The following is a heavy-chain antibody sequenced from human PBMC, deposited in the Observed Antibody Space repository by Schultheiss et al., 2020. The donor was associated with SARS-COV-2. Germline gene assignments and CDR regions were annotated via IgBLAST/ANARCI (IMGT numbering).Heavy chain of an antibody. Sequence: SETLSLTCAVSGYSISSGYYWGWIRQPPGKGLEWIGSIYHSGSTYYNPSLKSRVTISVDTSKNQFSLKLSSVTAADTAVYYCARLGRDVVVPAAIFGGDYYYMDVWGKGTTVTVSS. V-gene: IGHV4-38-2*01. D-gene: IGHD2-2*02. CDR3: ARLGRDVVVPAAIFGGDYYYMDV. J-gene: IGHJ6*03. CDR1: GYSISSGYY. CDR2: IYHSGST.